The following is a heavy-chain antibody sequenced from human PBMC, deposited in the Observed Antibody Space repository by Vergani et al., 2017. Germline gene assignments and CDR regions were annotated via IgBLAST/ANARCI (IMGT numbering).Heavy chain of an antibody. V-gene: IGHV4-4*07. Sequence: QVPLQESGPGLVKPSETLSLTCIVSGSPINPYYWSLIRQPAGKGLEWIGRIYTSESTNYNPSLKSRVTMSVDTSKNQFSLKLSSVTAADTAVYYCAREYSSSVGFLAYWGQGTLVTVSS. D-gene: IGHD6-6*01. J-gene: IGHJ4*02. CDR3: AREYSSSVGFLAY. CDR2: IYTSEST. CDR1: GSPINPYY.